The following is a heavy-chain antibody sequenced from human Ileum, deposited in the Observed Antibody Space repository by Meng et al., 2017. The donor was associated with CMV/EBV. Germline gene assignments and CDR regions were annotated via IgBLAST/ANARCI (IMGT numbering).Heavy chain of an antibody. Sequence: SCTASGFSITNTYMTWVRQAPGKGLEWVSVFYSDGNTYHADSVKGRFTITRDSSRNTVYLQMNSLRTEDTAVYYCARDSWDCCGQGTLVTVSS. CDR2: FYSDGNT. J-gene: IGHJ4*02. CDR1: GFSITNTY. V-gene: IGHV3-66*02. CDR3: ARDSWDC.